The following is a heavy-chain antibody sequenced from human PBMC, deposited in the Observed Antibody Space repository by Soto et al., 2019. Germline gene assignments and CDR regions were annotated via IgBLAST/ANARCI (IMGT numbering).Heavy chain of an antibody. CDR1: GGSISSDF. CDR2: ISISGNT. V-gene: IGHV4-4*08. CDR3: ARVREDVHAGSGPRWMWLAP. Sequence: QVQLQESGPGLVKPSETLSLTCTVSGGSISSDFWSWIRQPPGKGLEWIGYISISGNTDYSPSLKSRATRSAETSRIQSSLKLRSVKTADTAVYFCARVREDVHAGSGPRWMWLAPWGQGTLVTVSS. J-gene: IGHJ5*02. D-gene: IGHD3-3*01.